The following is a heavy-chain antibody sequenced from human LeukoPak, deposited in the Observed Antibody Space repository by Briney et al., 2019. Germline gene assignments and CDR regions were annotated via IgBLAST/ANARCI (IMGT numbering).Heavy chain of an antibody. V-gene: IGHV3-48*01. CDR3: ASLRTRYYYDSSGYSLDY. CDR1: GFTFSGFS. J-gene: IGHJ4*02. Sequence: PGGSLRLSCTASGFTFSGFSMHWVRQAPGKGLEWVSYISSSSSTIYYADSVKGRFTISRDNAKNSLYLQMNSLRAEDTAVYYCASLRTRYYYDSSGYSLDYWGQGTLVTVSS. CDR2: ISSSSSTI. D-gene: IGHD3-22*01.